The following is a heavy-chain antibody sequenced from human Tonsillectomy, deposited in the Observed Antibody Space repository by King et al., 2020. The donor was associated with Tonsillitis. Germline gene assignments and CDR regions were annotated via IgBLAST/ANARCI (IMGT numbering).Heavy chain of an antibody. J-gene: IGHJ4*02. CDR1: GDSLTSGGYF. Sequence: VQLQESGPGLVRPSQTLSLICSVSGDSLTSGGYFCSWIRQHPAKGLEWIGSIYHSGPTYHPPPLRSRLFMSVDTSKNQFSLRLTSVTAADTAVDYCARNRDYGDYVDFWGQGTLVAVSS. CDR2: IYHSGPT. CDR3: ARNRDYGDYVDF. V-gene: IGHV4-31*03. D-gene: IGHD4-17*01.